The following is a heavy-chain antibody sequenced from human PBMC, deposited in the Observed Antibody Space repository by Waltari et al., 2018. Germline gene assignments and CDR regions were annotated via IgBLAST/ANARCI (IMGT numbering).Heavy chain of an antibody. D-gene: IGHD2-2*01. Sequence: EVQLVESGGGLVQPGRSLRLSCAASGFTFDDYAMHWVRPAPGKGLEWVSGISWNSGSIGYADSVKGRFTISRDNAKNSLYLQMNSLRAEDTALYYCAKDGHCSSTSCYAFDIWGQGTMVTVSS. CDR3: AKDGHCSSTSCYAFDI. CDR1: GFTFDDYA. V-gene: IGHV3-9*01. J-gene: IGHJ3*02. CDR2: ISWNSGSI.